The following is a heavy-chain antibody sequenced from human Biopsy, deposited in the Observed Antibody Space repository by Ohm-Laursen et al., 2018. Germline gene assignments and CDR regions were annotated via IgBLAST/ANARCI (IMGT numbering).Heavy chain of an antibody. CDR3: ALQSVAQMKNFDY. Sequence: ASVKVSCNASGFSFTGYYIHWVRQAPGQGLEWMGWISPKSGGTNYAQKFQGNITMTKNTSMSTAYMEMGRLRSDDTAVYYCALQSVAQMKNFDYWGQGTLVTVSS. J-gene: IGHJ4*02. V-gene: IGHV1-2*02. CDR2: ISPKSGGT. D-gene: IGHD6-19*01. CDR1: GFSFTGYY.